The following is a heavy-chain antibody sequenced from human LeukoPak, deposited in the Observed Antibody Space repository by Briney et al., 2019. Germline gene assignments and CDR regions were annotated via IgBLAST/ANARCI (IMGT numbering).Heavy chain of an antibody. J-gene: IGHJ6*02. CDR1: GSTFSNYA. Sequence: PGGSLRLSCSASGSTFSNYAMHWVRQAPGKGLEYVSAISSNGGSTFYADSVKGRFTISRDNSENTLYFQMNSLRAEDTAVYYCVKSTRVTTAYYYYGMDVWGQGTTVTVSS. V-gene: IGHV3-64D*06. CDR3: VKSTRVTTAYYYYGMDV. D-gene: IGHD4-17*01. CDR2: ISSNGGST.